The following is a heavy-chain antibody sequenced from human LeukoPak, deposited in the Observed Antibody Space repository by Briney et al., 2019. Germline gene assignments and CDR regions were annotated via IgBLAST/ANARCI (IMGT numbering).Heavy chain of an antibody. V-gene: IGHV4-39*01. Sequence: SETLFLTCTVSGGSISSSSYYWGWIRQPPGKGLEWIGSIYYSGSTYYNPSLKSRVTISVDTSKNQFSLKLSSVTAADTAVYYCARHTYYDFWSGYSTYRTDAFDIWGQGTMVTVSS. J-gene: IGHJ3*02. D-gene: IGHD3-3*01. CDR2: IYYSGST. CDR3: ARHTYYDFWSGYSTYRTDAFDI. CDR1: GGSISSSSYY.